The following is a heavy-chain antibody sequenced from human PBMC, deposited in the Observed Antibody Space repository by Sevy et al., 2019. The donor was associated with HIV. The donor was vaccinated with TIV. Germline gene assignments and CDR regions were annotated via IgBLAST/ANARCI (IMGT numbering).Heavy chain of an antibody. CDR2: ISGSDDSGGDDTI. D-gene: IGHD3-16*01. CDR3: ARDHVKDGKGGDYYYHAMDV. V-gene: IGHV3-11*01. CDR1: GFTLSDYY. J-gene: IGHJ6*02. Sequence: GGSLRLSCTASGFTLSDYYMSWIRQAPGKGLQWISYISGSDDSGGDDTIYYADSVKGRFTISRDNAKNSLYLQMSSLRADDTDVDYCARDHVKDGKGGDYYYHAMDVWGRGTTVTVSS.